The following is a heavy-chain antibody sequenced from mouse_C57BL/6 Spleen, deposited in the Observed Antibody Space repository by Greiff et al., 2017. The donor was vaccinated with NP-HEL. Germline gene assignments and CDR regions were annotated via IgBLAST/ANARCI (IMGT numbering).Heavy chain of an antibody. CDR3: ARSDGSSPAWFAY. CDR1: GYTFTSYW. J-gene: IGHJ3*01. CDR2: IHPNSGST. Sequence: QVQLQQSGAELVKPGASVKLSCKASGYTFTSYWMHWVKQRPGQGLEWIGMIHPNSGSTNYNEKFKSKATLTVDKSSSTAYMQLSSLTSEDSAVYYCARSDGSSPAWFAYWGQGTLVTVSA. D-gene: IGHD1-1*01. V-gene: IGHV1-64*01.